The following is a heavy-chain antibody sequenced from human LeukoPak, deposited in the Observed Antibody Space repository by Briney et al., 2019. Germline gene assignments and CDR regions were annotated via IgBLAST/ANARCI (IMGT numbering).Heavy chain of an antibody. CDR2: FDPEEGET. CDR3: ATGQQLVWESFDY. Sequence: ASVKVSCKVSGYTLTELSIHWVRQAPGKGLEWMGGFDPEEGETIHAQKFQGRVTMTEDTSTDTAYMELSSLRSEDTAVYYCATGQQLVWESFDYWGQGTLVTVSS. D-gene: IGHD6-13*01. CDR1: GYTLTELS. J-gene: IGHJ4*02. V-gene: IGHV1-24*01.